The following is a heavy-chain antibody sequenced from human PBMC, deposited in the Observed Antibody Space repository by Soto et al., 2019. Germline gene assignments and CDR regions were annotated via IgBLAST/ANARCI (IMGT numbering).Heavy chain of an antibody. J-gene: IGHJ3*02. CDR1: GGTFSSYA. Sequence: GASVKVSCKASGGTFSSYAISWVRQAPGQGLEWMGGIIPIFGTANYAQKFQGRVTITADESTSTAYMELSTLRSDDTAVYYCARKVASSDDAFDIWGQGTMVTVSS. V-gene: IGHV1-69*13. CDR2: IIPIFGTA. CDR3: ARKVASSDDAFDI. D-gene: IGHD6-6*01.